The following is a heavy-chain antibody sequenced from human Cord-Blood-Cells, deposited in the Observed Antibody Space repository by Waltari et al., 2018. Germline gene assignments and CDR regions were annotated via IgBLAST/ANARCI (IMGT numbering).Heavy chain of an antibody. Sequence: QVQPVPSGAEVKKPGASVTVSRKASGYPFTAYYMHWVRQAPGQGLEGMGWINPNSGGTNYAQKFQGRVTMTRDTSISTAYMELSRLRSDDTAVYYCAREAWNYSHYYYGMDVWGQGTTVTVSS. J-gene: IGHJ6*02. CDR3: AREAWNYSHYYYGMDV. CDR2: INPNSGGT. V-gene: IGHV1-2*02. CDR1: GYPFTAYY. D-gene: IGHD1-7*01.